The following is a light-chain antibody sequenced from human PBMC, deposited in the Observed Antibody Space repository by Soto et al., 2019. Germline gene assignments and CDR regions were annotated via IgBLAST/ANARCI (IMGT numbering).Light chain of an antibody. V-gene: IGLV2-18*02. Sequence: QSALTQPPSVSGSPGQSVTISCTGTSSDVGSYNRVSWYQQPPGTAPKLMIYEVSNRPSGVPDRFSGSKSGNTASLTISGLQAEDEADYYCSSYTSTSTYVFGPGTKVT. CDR1: SSDVGSYNR. CDR2: EVS. J-gene: IGLJ1*01. CDR3: SSYTSTSTYV.